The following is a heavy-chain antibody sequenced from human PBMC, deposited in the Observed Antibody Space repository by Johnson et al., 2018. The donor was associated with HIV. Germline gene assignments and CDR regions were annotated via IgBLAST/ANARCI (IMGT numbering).Heavy chain of an antibody. CDR2: ISGSGGST. D-gene: IGHD3-10*01. CDR1: GFTFSSYA. J-gene: IGHJ3*02. Sequence: MQLVESGGGLVQPGGSLRLSCAASGFTFSSYALTWVRQAPGRGLEWVSTISGSGGSTYYADSVKGRFTISRDNSKNTLYLQMNSLRSEDTALYYCAREVEITMVQGVIIGDAFDIWGQGTMVTVSS. V-gene: IGHV3-23*04. CDR3: AREVEITMVQGVIIGDAFDI.